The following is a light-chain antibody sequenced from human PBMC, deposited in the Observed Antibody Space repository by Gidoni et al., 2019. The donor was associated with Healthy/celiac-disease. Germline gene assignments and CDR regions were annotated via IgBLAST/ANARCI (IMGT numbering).Light chain of an antibody. V-gene: IGKV3-15*01. Sequence: EIVMTQSPATLSVSPGERATLSCRASQSVSSNLAWYQQKPGQAPRLLIYGASTRATGIPARFSGSGSGTEFTHTISSLQSEDFAVYYCQQYNNWPRTFGQXTKVEIK. J-gene: IGKJ1*01. CDR1: QSVSSN. CDR3: QQYNNWPRT. CDR2: GAS.